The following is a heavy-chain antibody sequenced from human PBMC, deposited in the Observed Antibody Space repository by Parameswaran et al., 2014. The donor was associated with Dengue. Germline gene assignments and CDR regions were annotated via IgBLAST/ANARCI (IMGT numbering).Heavy chain of an antibody. Sequence: WIRQPPGRGLEWVSVIYSCGSTYYADSVKGRFTISRDNSKNTLYLQMNSLRAEDTAVYYCARERGLRGSTSCYTDYPDAFDIWGQGTMVTVSS. V-gene: IGHV3-66*03. CDR3: ARERGLRGSTSCYTDYPDAFDI. D-gene: IGHD2-2*02. J-gene: IGHJ3*02. CDR2: IYSCGST.